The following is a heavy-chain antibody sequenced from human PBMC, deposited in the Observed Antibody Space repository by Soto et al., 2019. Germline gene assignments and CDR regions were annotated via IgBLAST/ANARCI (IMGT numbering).Heavy chain of an antibody. CDR3: ARDRIATNYYYYGMDV. J-gene: IGHJ6*02. Sequence: ASVKVSCKASGYTFTSYGISWVRQAPGQGLEWMGWISAYNGNTNYAQKLQGRVTMTTDTSTSTAYMELRSLRSDDTAVYYCARDRIATNYYYYGMDVWGQGTTVTVSS. D-gene: IGHD6-13*01. CDR2: ISAYNGNT. V-gene: IGHV1-18*01. CDR1: GYTFTSYG.